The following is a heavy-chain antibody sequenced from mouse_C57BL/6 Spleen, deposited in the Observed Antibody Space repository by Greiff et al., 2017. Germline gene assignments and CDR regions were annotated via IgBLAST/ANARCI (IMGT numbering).Heavy chain of an antibody. J-gene: IGHJ3*01. CDR1: GYSITSGYD. V-gene: IGHV3-1*01. CDR2: ISYSGST. CDR3: AREGDYEAWFAY. Sequence: DVKLVESGPGMVKPSQSLSLTCTVTGYSITSGYDWHWIRHFPGNKLEWMGYISYSGSTNYNPSLKSRISITHDTSKNHFFLKLNSVTTEDTATYYCAREGDYEAWFAYWGQGTLVTVSA. D-gene: IGHD2-4*01.